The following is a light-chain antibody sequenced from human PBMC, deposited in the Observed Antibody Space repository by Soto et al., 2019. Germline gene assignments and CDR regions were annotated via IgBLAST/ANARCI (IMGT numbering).Light chain of an antibody. J-gene: IGKJ4*01. CDR2: GAS. Sequence: LLTQSPSTLSLSPGERCTLSCMASQSLSSKLAWYQQKPGQAPRLLIYGASKRATGIPDSFSGSGSGTDFTLTISRLEPEDFAVYYCRQYGTSLGFPVGGGTKVDIK. CDR1: QSLSSK. CDR3: RQYGTSLGFP. V-gene: IGKV3-20*01.